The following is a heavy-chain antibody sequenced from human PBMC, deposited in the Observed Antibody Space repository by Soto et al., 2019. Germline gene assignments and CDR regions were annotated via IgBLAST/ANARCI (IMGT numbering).Heavy chain of an antibody. CDR2: ISSSGSTI. Sequence: GGSLRLSCAASGFTFSSYEMNWVRQAPGKGLEWVSYISSSGSTIYYADSVKGRFTISRDNAKNSLYLQMNSLRAEDPAVYYCARGGNFLPFDYWGQGTLVTVSS. J-gene: IGHJ4*02. V-gene: IGHV3-48*03. D-gene: IGHD1-7*01. CDR1: GFTFSSYE. CDR3: ARGGNFLPFDY.